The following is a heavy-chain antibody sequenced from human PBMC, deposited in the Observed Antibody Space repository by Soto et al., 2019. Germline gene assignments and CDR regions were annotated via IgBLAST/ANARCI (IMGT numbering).Heavy chain of an antibody. Sequence: QVQLQQWGAGLLKPSETLSLTCAVYGGSFSGYYWSWIRQPPGKGLEWIGEINHSGSTNYNPSLKSRVTISVDTSKNQFSLKLSSVTAADTAVYYCARGRLRYFDWPNYYYYYGMDVWGQGTTVTVSS. J-gene: IGHJ6*02. CDR2: INHSGST. CDR1: GGSFSGYY. V-gene: IGHV4-34*01. D-gene: IGHD3-9*01. CDR3: ARGRLRYFDWPNYYYYYGMDV.